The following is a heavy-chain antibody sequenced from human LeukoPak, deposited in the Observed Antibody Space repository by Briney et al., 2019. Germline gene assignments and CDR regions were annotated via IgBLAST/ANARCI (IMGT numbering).Heavy chain of an antibody. CDR3: ARDLNYYYDSSGPVYYYGMDV. V-gene: IGHV3-74*01. CDR1: GLTFSSSW. Sequence: GGSLRLSCAASGLTFSSSWMHWVRQAPGKGLVWVSRIDSDGSKTDYADSVKGRFTISRDNAKNTLYLQMSSLRAEDTAVYYCARDLNYYYDSSGPVYYYGMDVWGQGTTVTVSS. D-gene: IGHD3-22*01. J-gene: IGHJ6*02. CDR2: IDSDGSKT.